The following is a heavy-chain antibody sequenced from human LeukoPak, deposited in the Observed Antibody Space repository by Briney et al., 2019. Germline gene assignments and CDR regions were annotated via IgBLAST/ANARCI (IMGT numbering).Heavy chain of an antibody. J-gene: IGHJ4*02. V-gene: IGHV3-74*01. CDR2: INTDGSST. CDR3: ARDPYGDSSFDY. D-gene: IGHD4-17*01. CDR1: GFTFSSYW. Sequence: TGGSLRLSCAASGFTFSSYWMHWVRQAPGKGLVWVSRINTDGSSTSYADSVKGRFTISRDNSKNTLYLQTNSLRAEDTAVYYCARDPYGDSSFDYWGQGTLVTVSS.